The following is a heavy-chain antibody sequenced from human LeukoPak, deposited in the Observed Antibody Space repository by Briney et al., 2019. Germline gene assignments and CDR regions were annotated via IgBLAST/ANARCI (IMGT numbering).Heavy chain of an antibody. J-gene: IGHJ4*02. D-gene: IGHD1-26*01. CDR1: GDSISSSNYY. CDR3: ARSGFGATNIYSYFDY. CDR2: IYYSGNT. Sequence: SETLSLTCTVSGDSISSSNYYWGWIRQPPGKGLEWIGTIYYSGNTYYNPSLKSRVTISVDTSKNQFSLKLSSVAAADTAVCYCARSGFGATNIYSYFDYWGQGTLVTVSS. V-gene: IGHV4-39*07.